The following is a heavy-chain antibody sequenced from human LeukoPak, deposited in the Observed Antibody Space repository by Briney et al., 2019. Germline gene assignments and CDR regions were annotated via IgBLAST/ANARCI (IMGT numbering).Heavy chain of an antibody. CDR3: ARGFESSYYVSPAWFDP. V-gene: IGHV3-21*01. D-gene: IGHD3-10*02. CDR2: ISSSSAYI. J-gene: IGHJ5*02. Sequence: GGSLRLSCAASGFTFTSDTMNWVRQAPGKGLDWVSSISSSSAYIYYADSVKGRFTISRDNAKNSLYLQMNSLRAEDTAVYYCARGFESSYYVSPAWFDPWGQGTLVTVSS. CDR1: GFTFTSDT.